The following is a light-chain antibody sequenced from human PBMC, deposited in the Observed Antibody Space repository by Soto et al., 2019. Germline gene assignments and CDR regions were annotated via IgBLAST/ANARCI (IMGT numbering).Light chain of an antibody. Sequence: QSALTQPASVSGSPAQSITISCTGTSSDVGGYNYVSWYQQHPDKVPKLMIYEVSNRPSGVSNRFSGSKSGNTASLTISGLQTEDEADYYCSSYTSSNTWVFGGGTKVTVL. CDR1: SSDVGGYNY. CDR2: EVS. V-gene: IGLV2-14*01. CDR3: SSYTSSNTWV. J-gene: IGLJ3*02.